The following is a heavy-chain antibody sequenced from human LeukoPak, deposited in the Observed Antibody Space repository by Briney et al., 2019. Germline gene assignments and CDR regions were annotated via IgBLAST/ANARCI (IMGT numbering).Heavy chain of an antibody. CDR3: ARDRGVTVPGRRLDY. Sequence: SETLSLTCTVSGGSISNYYWSWIRDPAGKGLEWIGHISTSGSTNYNPSLKSRVTISIDNSNNQFSLKLSSATAADTAVYYCARDRGVTVPGRRLDYWGQGTLVTVSS. J-gene: IGHJ4*02. CDR1: GGSISNYY. V-gene: IGHV4-4*07. D-gene: IGHD6-19*01. CDR2: ISTSGST.